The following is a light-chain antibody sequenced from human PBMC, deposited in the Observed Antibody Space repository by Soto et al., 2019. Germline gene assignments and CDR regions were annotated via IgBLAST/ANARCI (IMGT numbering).Light chain of an antibody. Sequence: EIVLTQSPGTLSLSPGERATLSCRASQTVTNNYLAWYQQKPGHAPRLLIYGASSRATGTPDRFSGSGSGTDVTLTISRLEPEDFAVYYCHQYGSTPLFTFGPGTKVEIK. CDR1: QTVTNNY. V-gene: IGKV3-20*01. CDR3: HQYGSTPLFT. CDR2: GAS. J-gene: IGKJ3*01.